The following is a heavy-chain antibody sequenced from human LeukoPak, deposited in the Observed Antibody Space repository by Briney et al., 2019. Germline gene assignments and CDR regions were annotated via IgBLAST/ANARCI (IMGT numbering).Heavy chain of an antibody. V-gene: IGHV1-69*13. D-gene: IGHD3-3*01. CDR2: IIPIFGTA. Sequence: ASVKVSCKASGYTFTSYAMHWVRQAPGQRLEWMGGIIPIFGTANYAQKFQGRVTITADESTSTAYMELSSLRSEDTAVYYCARTAITIFGVVIIPNWFDPWGQGTLVTVSS. J-gene: IGHJ5*02. CDR1: GYTFTSYA. CDR3: ARTAITIFGVVIIPNWFDP.